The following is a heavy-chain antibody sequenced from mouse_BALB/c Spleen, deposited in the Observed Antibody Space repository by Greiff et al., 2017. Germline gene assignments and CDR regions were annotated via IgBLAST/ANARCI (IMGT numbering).Heavy chain of an antibody. CDR3: ARRGDDYYFDY. CDR1: GFTFSSYG. D-gene: IGHD2-4*01. J-gene: IGHJ2*01. V-gene: IGHV5-6*02. Sequence: EVKLVESGGDLVKPGGSLKLSCAASGFTFSSYGMSWVRQTPDKRLEWVATISSGGSYTYYPDSVKGRFTISRDNAKNTLYLQMSSLKSEDTAMYYCARRGDDYYFDYWGQGTTLTVSS. CDR2: ISSGGSYT.